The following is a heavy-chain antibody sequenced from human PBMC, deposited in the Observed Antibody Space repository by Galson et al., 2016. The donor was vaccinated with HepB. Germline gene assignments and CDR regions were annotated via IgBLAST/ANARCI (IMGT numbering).Heavy chain of an antibody. V-gene: IGHV3-30*03. CDR3: ASSYYDFWTGYYT. Sequence: RQAPGKGLEWVAVISYDGSNQYYADSVKGRFTISRDNSKNTLYLQVNSLRAEDTAVYYCASSYYDFWTGYYTWGQGTLVTVSS. CDR2: ISYDGSNQ. D-gene: IGHD3-3*01. J-gene: IGHJ5*02.